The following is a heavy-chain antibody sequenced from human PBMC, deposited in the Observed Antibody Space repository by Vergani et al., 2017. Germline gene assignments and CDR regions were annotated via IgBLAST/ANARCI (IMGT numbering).Heavy chain of an antibody. Sequence: EVQLVESGGGLIQPGGSLRLSCAASGFTVSSNYMSWVRQAPGKGLEWVSVIYSGGSTYYADSVKGRFTISRDNSKNTLYLQMNSLRAEDTAVYYCAKSMGPYYYYGMDVWGQGTTVTVSS. D-gene: IGHD2/OR15-2a*01. V-gene: IGHV3-53*01. CDR2: IYSGGST. J-gene: IGHJ6*02. CDR3: AKSMGPYYYYGMDV. CDR1: GFTVSSNY.